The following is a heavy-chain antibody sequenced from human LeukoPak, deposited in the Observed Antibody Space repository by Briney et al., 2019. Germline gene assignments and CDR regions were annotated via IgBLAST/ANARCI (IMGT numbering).Heavy chain of an antibody. D-gene: IGHD3-22*01. CDR3: AKHGGPYYYRLGFDS. Sequence: GGSLRLSCAGSGFIFSQFWMQWVRQVPGKGLVWVSRINGDGSSTNYADSVKGRFTISRDNSKNTLGLQMDSLRPDDTGIYFCAKHGGPYYYRLGFDSWGQGTLVTVSS. J-gene: IGHJ4*02. CDR1: GFIFSQFW. V-gene: IGHV3-74*01. CDR2: INGDGSST.